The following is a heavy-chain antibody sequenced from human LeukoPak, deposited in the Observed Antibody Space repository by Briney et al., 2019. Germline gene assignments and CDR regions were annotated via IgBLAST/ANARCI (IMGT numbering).Heavy chain of an antibody. V-gene: IGHV3-21*01. Sequence: GGSLRLSCAASGFKFSSYSMKWVRQAPGKGLEWVSFISSSSYIYYADSLKGRFTISRDNAKNSLYLQMNSLRAEDTAVYYCARGTMFPYYFDYWGQGTLVTVSS. CDR1: GFKFSSYS. D-gene: IGHD3-10*02. CDR2: ISSSSYI. J-gene: IGHJ4*02. CDR3: ARGTMFPYYFDY.